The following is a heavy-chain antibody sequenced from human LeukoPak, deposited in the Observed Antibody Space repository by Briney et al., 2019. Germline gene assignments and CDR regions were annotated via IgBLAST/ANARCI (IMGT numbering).Heavy chain of an antibody. V-gene: IGHV1-3*01. CDR1: GYTPAPYA. Sequence: ASVKVSCKASGYTPAPYARHWVRQAYGQRLEWLGWINADNGNTKYPQKFQGRVTITRDTSANTVYMDLSRLTSEDSAVYYCATARLRLPDWTGDFWGQGTLVTVSS. CDR3: ATARLRLPDWTGDF. J-gene: IGHJ4*02. D-gene: IGHD3-9*01. CDR2: INADNGNT.